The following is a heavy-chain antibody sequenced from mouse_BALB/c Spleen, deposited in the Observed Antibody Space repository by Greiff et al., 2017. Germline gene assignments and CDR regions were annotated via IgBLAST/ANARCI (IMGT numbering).Heavy chain of an antibody. J-gene: IGHJ1*01. CDR3: ARTGPYGSYWYVDV. V-gene: IGHV1-14*01. CDR1: GYTFTSYV. Sequence: VQLQQSGPELVKPGASVKMSCKASGYTFTSYVMHWVKQKPGQGLEWIGYINPYNDGTKYNEKFKGKATLTSDKSSSTAYMELSSLTSEDSAVYYCARTGPYGSYWYVDVWGAGTTVTVSS. CDR2: INPYNDGT. D-gene: IGHD1-1*01.